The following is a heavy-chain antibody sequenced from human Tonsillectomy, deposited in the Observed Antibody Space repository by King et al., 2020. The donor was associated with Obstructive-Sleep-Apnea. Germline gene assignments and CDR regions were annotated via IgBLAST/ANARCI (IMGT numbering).Heavy chain of an antibody. J-gene: IGHJ6*02. CDR2: IFPGDSDT. D-gene: IGHD6-19*01. CDR3: ARQQSYYYGMDV. V-gene: IGHV5-51*01. Sequence: VQLVESGAEVKKPGESVKISCKHSGYSFNSYWIGWVRQMPGKGLEWMGIIFPGDSDTRYSPSFQGQVTIPADKSISTVYLQWSSLKASDTAMYYCARQQSYYYGMDVWGQGTTVIVSS. CDR1: GYSFNSYW.